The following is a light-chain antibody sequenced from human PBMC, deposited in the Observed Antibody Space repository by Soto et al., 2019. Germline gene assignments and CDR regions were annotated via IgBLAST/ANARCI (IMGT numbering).Light chain of an antibody. J-gene: IGKJ1*01. CDR3: QQYYDAPQN. Sequence: DIVMTPSPDSLAVSLGERATINCKSSQSVLYSSTNNNYLAWYQQKPGQPPKLLIYWASTRESGVPDRFSGSGSGTDFTLNISSLQAEDVAVYYCQQYYDAPQNFGQGTKVEIK. V-gene: IGKV4-1*01. CDR2: WAS. CDR1: QSVLYSSTNNNY.